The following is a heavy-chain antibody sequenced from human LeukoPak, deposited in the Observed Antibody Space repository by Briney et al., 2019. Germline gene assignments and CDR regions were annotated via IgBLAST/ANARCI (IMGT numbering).Heavy chain of an antibody. CDR2: IYSGGTT. V-gene: IGHV3-66*01. CDR3: ASKLTSGY. Sequence: GGSLRLSCVVSGFTVTSNYMSWVRQAPGKGLEWVSVIYSGGTTNYADSVKGRFTVYRDNSKDTLYLQMNSLRAEDTAVYYCASKLTSGYWGQGTLVTVSS. D-gene: IGHD4-17*01. J-gene: IGHJ4*02. CDR1: GFTVTSNY.